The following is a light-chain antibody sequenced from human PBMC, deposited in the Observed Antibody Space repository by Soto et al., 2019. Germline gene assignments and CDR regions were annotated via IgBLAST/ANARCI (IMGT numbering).Light chain of an antibody. V-gene: IGLV2-14*03. CDR3: ISYTDRQSYL. CDR1: SSDIGTYNH. J-gene: IGLJ1*01. Sequence: QSVVTQPASECGSPGQSIPISCRATSSDIGTYNHVAWYQQFPGKSPKLMIYAVSDRPPGVSDRFSGSKSGITASLTISGLQTEDEADYYCISYTDRQSYLFGTGTKVTVL. CDR2: AVS.